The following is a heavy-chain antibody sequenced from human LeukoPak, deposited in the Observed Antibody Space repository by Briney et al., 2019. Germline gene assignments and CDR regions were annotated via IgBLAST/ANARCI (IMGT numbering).Heavy chain of an antibody. V-gene: IGHV3-21*01. D-gene: IGHD6-19*01. CDR3: ARSEKQTVAGLY. CDR1: GFTFSSYS. J-gene: IGHJ4*02. Sequence: GGSLRLSCAASGFTFSSYSMNWVRQAPGKGLEWVSSISSSSSYIYYADSVKGRFTISRDNAKNSLYLQMNSLRAEDTAVYYCARSEKQTVAGLYWGQGTQVTVSS. CDR2: ISSSSSYI.